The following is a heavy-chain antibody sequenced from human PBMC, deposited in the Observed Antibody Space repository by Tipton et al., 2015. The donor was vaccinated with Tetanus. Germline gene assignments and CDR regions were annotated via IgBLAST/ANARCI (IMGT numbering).Heavy chain of an antibody. J-gene: IGHJ4*02. CDR2: IYFNGST. CDR3: ANNPGAKPQFAY. Sequence: TLSLTCTVSGGSISAYYWSWIRQPPGKGLEWIGHIYFNGSTTYNPSLKSRVTISLAASKNQFSLNLTSVTAADTAVYYCANNPGAKPQFAYGGQGTMATVSS. V-gene: IGHV4-59*08. CDR1: GGSISAYY. D-gene: IGHD1-26*01.